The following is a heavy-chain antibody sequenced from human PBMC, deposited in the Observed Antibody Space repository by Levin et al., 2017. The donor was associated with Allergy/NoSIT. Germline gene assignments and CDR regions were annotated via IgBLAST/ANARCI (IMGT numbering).Heavy chain of an antibody. J-gene: IGHJ4*02. CDR1: DDSVSSSFYY. V-gene: IGHV4-39*01. Sequence: MPSETLSLTCTVSDDSVSSSFYYWAWIRQPPGRGLEWTGSIYHSGATYNNPSLGSRVAMSVDTSKNQFSLRLGSVTAADTAVYYCARGHTAMAYFDYWGQGILVTVSS. CDR2: IYHSGAT. D-gene: IGHD5-18*01. CDR3: ARGHTAMAYFDY.